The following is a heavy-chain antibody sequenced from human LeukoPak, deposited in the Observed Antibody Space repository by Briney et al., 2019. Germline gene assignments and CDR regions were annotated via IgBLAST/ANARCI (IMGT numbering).Heavy chain of an antibody. CDR3: ERAGWSTARPWFDP. V-gene: IGHV3-33*01. Sequence: GGSLRLSCAASGFTFSSYGMHWVRQAPGKGLEWVSVIWYDGSNKYYADSVKGRFTISRDNSKNTLYLQMNSLRAEDTAVYYCERAGWSTARPWFDPWGQETLVTVSS. CDR2: IWYDGSNK. J-gene: IGHJ5*02. D-gene: IGHD2-2*01. CDR1: GFTFSSYG.